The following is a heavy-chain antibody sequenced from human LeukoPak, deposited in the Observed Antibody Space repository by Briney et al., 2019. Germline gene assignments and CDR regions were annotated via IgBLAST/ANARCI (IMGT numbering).Heavy chain of an antibody. Sequence: GGSLRLSCAASGFTFDDYAMHWVRQAPGKGLEWVSLISGDGGSTYYADSVKGRFTVSRDNSKNSLYVQMNSLRTEDTALYYCAKDSCSSTSCYVEYWGQGPLVTVSS. V-gene: IGHV3-43*02. CDR3: AKDSCSSTSCYVEY. D-gene: IGHD2-2*01. CDR1: GFTFDDYA. J-gene: IGHJ4*02. CDR2: ISGDGGST.